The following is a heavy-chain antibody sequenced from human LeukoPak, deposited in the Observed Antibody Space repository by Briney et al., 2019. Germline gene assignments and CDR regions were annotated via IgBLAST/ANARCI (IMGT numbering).Heavy chain of an antibody. V-gene: IGHV4-39*01. CDR1: GGSVSSTFYY. D-gene: IGHD3-3*01. J-gene: IGHJ4*02. Sequence: PSETLSLTCTVSGGSVSSTFYYWGWIRQSPGKGLEWIGSIYYSGSTFYNPSLKGRVTISVDTSNNRFSLNLSSVTAADTAMYYCARSPERVQGFSIDLEYFGDWGQGTLVTVSS. CDR3: ARSPERVQGFSIDLEYFGD. CDR2: IYYSGST.